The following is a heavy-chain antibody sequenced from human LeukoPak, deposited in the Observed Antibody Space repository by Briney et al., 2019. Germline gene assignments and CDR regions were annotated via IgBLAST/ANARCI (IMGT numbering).Heavy chain of an antibody. V-gene: IGHV4-39*07. Sequence: PSETLSLTCTVSGGSISSSSYYWGWIRQPPGKGLEWIGSIHYSGSTNYNPSLKSRVTISVDTSKNQFSLKLSSVTAADTAVYYCARTDYSKGSAFDIWGQGTMVTVSS. D-gene: IGHD4-11*01. CDR1: GGSISSSSYY. CDR2: IHYSGST. CDR3: ARTDYSKGSAFDI. J-gene: IGHJ3*02.